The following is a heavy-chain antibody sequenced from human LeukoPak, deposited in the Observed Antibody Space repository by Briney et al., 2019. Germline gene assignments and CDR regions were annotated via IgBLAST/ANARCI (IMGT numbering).Heavy chain of an antibody. Sequence: SETLSLTCTVPGGSISSNDYYWGWIRQPPGKGLEWIGNILYSGSTFYHPSLKSRITIAVDTSKNQFSLNLSSVTAADTAVYYCSRYIRRRPQFDYWGQGTLVTVSS. V-gene: IGHV4-39*01. CDR1: GGSISSNDYY. CDR2: ILYSGST. J-gene: IGHJ4*02. CDR3: SRYIRRRPQFDY.